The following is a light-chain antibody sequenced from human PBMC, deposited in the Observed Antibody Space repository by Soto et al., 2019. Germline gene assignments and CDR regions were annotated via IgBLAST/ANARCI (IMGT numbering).Light chain of an antibody. CDR2: VNSEGGH. CDR1: SGHSSYA. CDR3: QTWGTGIRV. J-gene: IGLJ2*01. Sequence: QPVLTQSPSASASLGASVKLTCTLSSGHSSYAIAWHQQQPEKGPRYLMKVNSEGGHSKGDGIPDRFSGSSSGAERYLTISSLQSEDEADYYCQTWGTGIRVFGGGTKLTVL. V-gene: IGLV4-69*02.